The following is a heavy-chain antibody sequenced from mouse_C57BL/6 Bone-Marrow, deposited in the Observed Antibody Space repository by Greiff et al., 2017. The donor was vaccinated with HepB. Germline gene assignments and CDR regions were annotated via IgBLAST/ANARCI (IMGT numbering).Heavy chain of an antibody. CDR2: IGPGSGST. D-gene: IGHD2-1*01. CDR3: ARESYGRNFDV. V-gene: IGHV1-77*01. CDR1: GYTFTDYY. J-gene: IGHJ1*03. Sequence: VKLVESGAELVKPGASVKISCKASGYTFTDYYINWVKQRPGKGLEWIGNIGPGSGSTYYNEKFKGKATLTADKSSSTAYMQLSSLTAEDSAVDVWARESYGRNFDVWGTGTTVTVSS.